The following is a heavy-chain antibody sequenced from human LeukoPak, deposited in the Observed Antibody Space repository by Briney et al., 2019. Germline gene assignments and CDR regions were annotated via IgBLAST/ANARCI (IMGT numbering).Heavy chain of an antibody. CDR3: ARNAGNTSWDYYYYYGMDV. CDR1: GGSFSGYY. Sequence: PSETLSLTCAVYGGSFSGYYWSWIRQPPGKGLEWIGEINHSGSTNYNPSLKSRVTTSVDTSKNQFSLKLSSVTAADTAVYYCARNAGNTSWDYYYYYGMDVWGQGTTVTVSS. CDR2: INHSGST. D-gene: IGHD2-2*01. J-gene: IGHJ6*02. V-gene: IGHV4-34*01.